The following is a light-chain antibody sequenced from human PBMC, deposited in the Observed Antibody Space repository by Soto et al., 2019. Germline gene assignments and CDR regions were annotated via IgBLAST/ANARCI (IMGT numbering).Light chain of an antibody. V-gene: IGLV1-44*01. CDR1: SSNIGINT. Sequence: QSVLTQAPSASGTPGQTVIISCSGSSSNIGINTVNWYQQLPGTAPKLLIYNNDQRPSGVPDRFSGSRSGTSASLAISGLRSDDEAEYSCAAWDDSPNGYVFGTGTKLTVL. J-gene: IGLJ1*01. CDR3: AAWDDSPNGYV. CDR2: NND.